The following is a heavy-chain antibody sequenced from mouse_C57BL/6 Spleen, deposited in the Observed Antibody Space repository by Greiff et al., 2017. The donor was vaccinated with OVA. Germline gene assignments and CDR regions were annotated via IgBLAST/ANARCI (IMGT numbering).Heavy chain of an antibody. Sequence: DVMLVESGEGLVKPGGSLKLSCAASGFTFSSYAMSWVRQTPEKRLEWVAYISSGGDYIYYADTVKGRFTISRDNARNTLYLQMSSLKSEDTAMYYCTRDPDGSSMDYWGQGTSVTVSS. CDR2: ISSGGDYI. D-gene: IGHD1-1*01. J-gene: IGHJ4*01. CDR1: GFTFSSYA. CDR3: TRDPDGSSMDY. V-gene: IGHV5-9-1*02.